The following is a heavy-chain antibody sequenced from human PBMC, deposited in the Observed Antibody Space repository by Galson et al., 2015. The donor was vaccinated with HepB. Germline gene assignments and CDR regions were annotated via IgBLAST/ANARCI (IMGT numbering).Heavy chain of an antibody. Sequence: SLRLSCAASGFTPRNSAMCWVRQAPVKGLEWVSSISGGGVSTYYADSVQGRFTISRDNSKNTLYLQMNSLRAEDTAVYYCAEGFRVEVPGSWFDPWGQGTLVTVSS. V-gene: IGHV3-23*01. D-gene: IGHD2-15*01. CDR3: AEGFRVEVPGSWFDP. CDR1: GFTPRNSA. CDR2: ISGGGVST. J-gene: IGHJ5*02.